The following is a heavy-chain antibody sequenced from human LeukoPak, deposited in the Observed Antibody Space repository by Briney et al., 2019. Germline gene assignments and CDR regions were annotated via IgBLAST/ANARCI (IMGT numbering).Heavy chain of an antibody. D-gene: IGHD3-22*01. CDR2: IYSGGST. J-gene: IGHJ6*02. V-gene: IGHV3-NL1*01. Sequence: GGSLRLSCAASGFTFSSYGMHWVRQAPGKGLEWVSVIYSGGSTYYADSVKGRFTISRDNSKNTLYLQMNSLRAEDTAVYYCAREPRKYDSSGYYEDYYYGMDVWGQGTTVTVSS. CDR1: GFTFSSYG. CDR3: AREPRKYDSSGYYEDYYYGMDV.